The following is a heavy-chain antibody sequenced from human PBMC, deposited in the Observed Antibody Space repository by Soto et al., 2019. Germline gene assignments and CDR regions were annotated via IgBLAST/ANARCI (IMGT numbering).Heavy chain of an antibody. CDR3: ARVVRWDTAMVRGFGELSKSPDSAFDI. CDR2: ISPYNGNT. J-gene: IGHJ3*02. V-gene: IGHV1-18*01. CDR1: GYTFTTYG. Sequence: ASVKVSCKASGYTFTTYGVSWVRQAPGQGLEWMGWISPYNGNTTYAQNFQGRVTMTTDTSTSTVHMELRSLRSDDTAMYYCARVVRWDTAMVRGFGELSKSPDSAFDIWG. D-gene: IGHD5-18*01.